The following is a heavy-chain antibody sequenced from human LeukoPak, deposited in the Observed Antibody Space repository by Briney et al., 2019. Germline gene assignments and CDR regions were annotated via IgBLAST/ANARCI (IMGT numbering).Heavy chain of an antibody. D-gene: IGHD1-26*01. V-gene: IGHV1-69*13. CDR3: ASRLGRGSSHAFDI. CDR1: GGTFSSYA. J-gene: IGHJ3*02. Sequence: SVKVSCKASGGTFSSYAIRWVRQAPGQGLEWMGGIIPIFGTANYAQKFQGRVTITADESTSTAYMELSSLRSEDTAVYYCASRLGRGSSHAFDIWGQGTMVTVSS. CDR2: IIPIFGTA.